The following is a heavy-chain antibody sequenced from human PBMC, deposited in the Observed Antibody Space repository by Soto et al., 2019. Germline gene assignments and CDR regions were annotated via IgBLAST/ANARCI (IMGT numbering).Heavy chain of an antibody. J-gene: IGHJ3*01. D-gene: IGHD3-10*01. CDR2: IYYSASI. CDR3: ERHANMVRTGVDVFDV. Sequence: QVQLQESGPGLVKPSETLSLTCTVSGGSISGYYWTWIRQPPGRGLEWIAYIYYSASIHCNPSIKSRVTISVDPSKNYCSLKPTSVTAADTAVYYCERHANMVRTGVDVFDVWGQGAVVTASS. V-gene: IGHV4-59*01. CDR1: GGSISGYY.